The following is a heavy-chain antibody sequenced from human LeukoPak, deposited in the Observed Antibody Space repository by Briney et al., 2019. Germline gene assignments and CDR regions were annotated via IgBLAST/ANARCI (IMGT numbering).Heavy chain of an antibody. J-gene: IGHJ4*02. D-gene: IGHD2-21*02. Sequence: GGSLRLSCAASGFTFSSYGMSWVRQAPGKGLEWVSAISGSGGSTYYADSVKGRFTISRDNSKNTLYLQMNSLRAEDTAVYCCATGDIVVVTAHYWGQGTLVTVSS. V-gene: IGHV3-23*01. CDR2: ISGSGGST. CDR1: GFTFSSYG. CDR3: ATGDIVVVTAHY.